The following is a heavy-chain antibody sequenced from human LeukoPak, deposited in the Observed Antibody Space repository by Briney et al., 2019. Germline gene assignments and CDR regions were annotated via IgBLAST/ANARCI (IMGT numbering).Heavy chain of an antibody. V-gene: IGHV1-18*01. CDR3: ARDYYGSGSYYNSDAFDI. Sequence: ASVKVSCKASGYTFTSYGISWVRQAPGQGLEWMGWISAYNGNTNYAQKLQGRVTMTTDTSTSTAYMELRSLRSDDTAVYYCARDYYGSGSYYNSDAFDIWGQGTMVTVSS. D-gene: IGHD3-10*01. J-gene: IGHJ3*02. CDR2: ISAYNGNT. CDR1: GYTFTSYG.